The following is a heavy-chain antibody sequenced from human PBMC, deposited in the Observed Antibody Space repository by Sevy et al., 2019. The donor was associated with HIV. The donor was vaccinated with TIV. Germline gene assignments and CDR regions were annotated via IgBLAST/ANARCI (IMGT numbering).Heavy chain of an antibody. Sequence: GGSLRLSCAASGFTFSDYYMSWIRQAPGKGLEWVSYISGSDNSIYYADSVKGRFTISRDNAKNSLYLQMNSLRVEDTAVYYCARDHVKDGDLGDYYYYAMDVWGQGTTVTVSS. CDR2: ISGSDNSI. D-gene: IGHD4-17*01. CDR1: GFTFSDYY. V-gene: IGHV3-11*01. J-gene: IGHJ6*02. CDR3: ARDHVKDGDLGDYYYYAMDV.